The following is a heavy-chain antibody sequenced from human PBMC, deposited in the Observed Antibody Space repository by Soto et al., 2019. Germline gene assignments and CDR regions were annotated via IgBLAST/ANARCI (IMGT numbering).Heavy chain of an antibody. V-gene: IGHV6-1*01. D-gene: IGHD3-16*01. CDR2: TYYRSKWFN. J-gene: IGHJ6*02. CDR1: GDSVSSNTAA. CDR3: AREDDSKDYLYGMDA. Sequence: SQTLSLTCAISGDSVSSNTAAWNWIRQSPSRGLEWLGRTYYRSKWFNNYAASLKSRITINPDTSKNQFSLQLNSVTPEDTGVYYCAREDDSKDYLYGMDAWGQGTTVTVSS.